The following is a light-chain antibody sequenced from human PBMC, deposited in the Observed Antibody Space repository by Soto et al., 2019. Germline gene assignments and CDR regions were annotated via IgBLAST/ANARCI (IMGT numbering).Light chain of an antibody. CDR3: QQRSSWPPT. Sequence: IGFTQSPATLSLSPGERATLSCRASQSVSSYLAWYQQKPGQAPRLLIYDASNRATGIPARFGGGGSGTDFTLTISSLEPEDFAVYYCQQRSSWPPTFGQGTRLEIK. V-gene: IGKV3-11*01. CDR1: QSVSSY. CDR2: DAS. J-gene: IGKJ5*01.